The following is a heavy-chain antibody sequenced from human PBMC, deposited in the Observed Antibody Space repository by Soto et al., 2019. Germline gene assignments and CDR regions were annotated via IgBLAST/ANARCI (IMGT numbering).Heavy chain of an antibody. CDR1: GFTFSSYG. V-gene: IGHV3-33*01. CDR2: IWYDGSNK. Sequence: QVQLVESGGGVVQPGRSPRLSCAASGFTFSSYGMHWVRQAPGKGLEWVAVIWYDGSNKYYADSVKGRFTISRDNSKNTLYLQMNSLRAEDTAVYYCAIDLRYDYTVLDYWVQGTLVPVSS. D-gene: IGHD3-16*01. J-gene: IGHJ4*02. CDR3: AIDLRYDYTVLDY.